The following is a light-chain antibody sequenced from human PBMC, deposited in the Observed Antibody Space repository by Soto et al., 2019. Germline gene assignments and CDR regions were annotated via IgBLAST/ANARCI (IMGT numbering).Light chain of an antibody. J-gene: IGKJ4*01. CDR1: QGINHY. Sequence: DIQLSQSTSFLSASVGDRVTITCRASQGINHYVAWYQQKPGKAPKCLIYGASALQSGVPSRLSGSGSWAEFTLSISSLQPEDFATYYCQHVYSYPLTFGGGTKVDIK. CDR2: GAS. CDR3: QHVYSYPLT. V-gene: IGKV1-9*01.